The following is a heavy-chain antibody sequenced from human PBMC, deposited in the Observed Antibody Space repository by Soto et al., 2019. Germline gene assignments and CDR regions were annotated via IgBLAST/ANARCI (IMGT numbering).Heavy chain of an antibody. D-gene: IGHD3-16*01. V-gene: IGHV4-59*01. CDR3: ARDHRWIGGPEWAFDI. J-gene: IGHJ3*02. CDR1: GGSISSYY. Sequence: PSETLSLTCTVSGGSISSYYWSWIRQPPGKGLEWIGYIYYSGSTNYNPSLKSRVTISVDTSKNQFSLKLSSVTAADTAVYYCARDHRWIGGPEWAFDIWGQGTMVTVSS. CDR2: IYYSGST.